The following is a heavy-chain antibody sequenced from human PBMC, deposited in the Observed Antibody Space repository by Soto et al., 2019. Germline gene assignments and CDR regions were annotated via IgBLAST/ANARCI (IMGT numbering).Heavy chain of an antibody. V-gene: IGHV4-4*02. J-gene: IGHJ6*03. CDR2: IYHSGST. D-gene: IGHD6-13*01. CDR1: SGSISSSNW. Sequence: QVQLQESGPGLVKPSGTLSLTCAVSSGSISSSNWWSWVRQPPGKGLEWIGEIYHSGSTNYNPSLKSRFTISVQKSKNQFSLKPSSVTAADTAVYYCARVLTEGIAAGGNYYYYYMDVWGKGTTVTVSS. CDR3: ARVLTEGIAAGGNYYYYYMDV.